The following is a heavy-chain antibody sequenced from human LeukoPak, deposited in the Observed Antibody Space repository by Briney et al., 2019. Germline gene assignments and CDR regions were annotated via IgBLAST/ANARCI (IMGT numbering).Heavy chain of an antibody. D-gene: IGHD3-10*01. CDR3: ARDLSGGSGSYYDYYYYYYMDV. J-gene: IGHJ6*03. CDR1: GYTFTGYY. CDR2: INPNSGAT. V-gene: IGHV1-2*02. Sequence: GASVKVSCKASGYTFTGYYMHWVRQAPGQGLEWMGWINPNSGATNYAQKFQGRVTMTRDTSISTAYMELSRLRSDDTAVYYRARDLSGGSGSYYDYYYYYYMDVWGKGTTVTISS.